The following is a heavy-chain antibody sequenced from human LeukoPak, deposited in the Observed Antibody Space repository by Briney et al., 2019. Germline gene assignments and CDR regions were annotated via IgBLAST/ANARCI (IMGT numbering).Heavy chain of an antibody. CDR3: ARGGRVYSYDNPLDY. CDR1: GFTVSSNY. J-gene: IGHJ4*02. CDR2: IYSDGNT. Sequence: GGSLRHSCVASGFTVSSNYMNWVRQAPGKGLEWVSVIYSDGNTYYADSVKGRFTISRDTSKNTLDLQMHSLRAEDAAVYYCARGGRVYSYDNPLDYWGQGTLATVSS. V-gene: IGHV3-66*01. D-gene: IGHD5-18*01.